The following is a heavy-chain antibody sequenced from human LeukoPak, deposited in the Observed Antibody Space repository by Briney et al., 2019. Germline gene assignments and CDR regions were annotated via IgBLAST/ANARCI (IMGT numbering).Heavy chain of an antibody. J-gene: IGHJ5*02. V-gene: IGHV3-9*01. Sequence: GRSLRLSCAASGFTFDDYTMHWVRQAPGKGLEWVSGISWNSGSIGYADSVKGRFTISRDNAKNSLYLQMNSLRAEDTALYYCVRTTVTTSWGQGTPVTVSS. D-gene: IGHD4-17*01. CDR2: ISWNSGSI. CDR1: GFTFDDYT. CDR3: VRTTVTTS.